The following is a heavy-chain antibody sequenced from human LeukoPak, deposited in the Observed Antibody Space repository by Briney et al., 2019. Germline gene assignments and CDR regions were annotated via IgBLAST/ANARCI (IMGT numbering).Heavy chain of an antibody. D-gene: IGHD6-19*01. CDR3: ARSPSSGPIYYYYGMDV. CDR1: GYTFTSYY. CDR2: IIPIFGTA. Sequence: ASVKVSCKTSGYTFTSYYIHWVRQAPGQGLEWMGGIIPIFGTANYAQKFQGRVTITADESTSTAYMELSSLRSEDTAVYYCARSPSSGPIYYYYGMDVWGQGTTVTVSS. J-gene: IGHJ6*02. V-gene: IGHV1-69*13.